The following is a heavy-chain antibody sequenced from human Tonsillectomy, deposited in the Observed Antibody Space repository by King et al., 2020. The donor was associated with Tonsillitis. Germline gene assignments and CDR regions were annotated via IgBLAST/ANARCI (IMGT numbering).Heavy chain of an antibody. Sequence: QLQESGPGLVKPSETLSLTCAVSGNSINSGHYWGWIRQPPGKGLEWIGGIYHSGSTYYNPSLRSRVTTSEDPSKNQFSLRLTSGTAADPAVYYCAQGELYRGYDVGEYYFDYWGQGTLVTVSS. CDR3: AQGELYRGYDVGEYYFDY. CDR1: GNSINSGHY. V-gene: IGHV4-38-2*01. D-gene: IGHD5-12*01. CDR2: IYHSGST. J-gene: IGHJ4*02.